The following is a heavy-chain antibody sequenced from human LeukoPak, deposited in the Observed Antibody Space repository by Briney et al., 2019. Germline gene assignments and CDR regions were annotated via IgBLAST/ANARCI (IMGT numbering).Heavy chain of an antibody. CDR1: GFTFSTHS. J-gene: IGHJ4*02. V-gene: IGHV3-48*01. Sequence: GGSLRLSCAASGFTFSTHSMNWVRQAPGKGLEWVSYISSSSSTIYYADSVKGRFTISRDNAKNSLYLQMNSLRAEDTAVYYCARGSTYYDSSGQVPFDYWGQGTLVTVSS. CDR2: ISSSSSTI. CDR3: ARGSTYYDSSGQVPFDY. D-gene: IGHD3-22*01.